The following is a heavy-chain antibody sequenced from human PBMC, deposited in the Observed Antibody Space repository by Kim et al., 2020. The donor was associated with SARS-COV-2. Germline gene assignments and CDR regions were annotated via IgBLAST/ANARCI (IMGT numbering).Heavy chain of an antibody. D-gene: IGHD6-13*01. CDR3: AREDTGIAAADNWFDP. J-gene: IGHJ5*02. Sequence: GGSLRLSCAASGFTFSSYSMNWVRQAPGKGLEWVSYISSSSSTIYYADSVKGRFTISRDNAKNSLYLQMNSLRDEDTAVYYCAREDTGIAAADNWFDPWGQGTLVTVSS. CDR2: ISSSSSTI. V-gene: IGHV3-48*02. CDR1: GFTFSSYS.